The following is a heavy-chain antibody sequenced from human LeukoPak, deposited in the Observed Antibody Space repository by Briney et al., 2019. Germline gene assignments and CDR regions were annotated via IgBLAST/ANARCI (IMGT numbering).Heavy chain of an antibody. CDR1: GYTFTSYA. CDR2: ISAYNGNT. J-gene: IGHJ4*02. Sequence: ASVKVSCKASGYTFTSYAMNWVRQAPGQGLEWMGWISAYNGNTNYAQKLRGRVTMTTDTSTSTAYMELSSLRSEDTAVYYCSREIVVAAAFDYWGQGTLVTVSS. V-gene: IGHV1-18*01. CDR3: SREIVVAAAFDY. D-gene: IGHD6-19*01.